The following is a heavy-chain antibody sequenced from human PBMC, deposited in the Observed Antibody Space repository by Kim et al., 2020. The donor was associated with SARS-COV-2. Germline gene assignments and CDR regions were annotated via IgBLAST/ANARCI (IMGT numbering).Heavy chain of an antibody. J-gene: IGHJ6*02. Sequence: NSYAGSVKGRFTISRDKSQHTLYLQMNSLRAEDTAVYYCSRIETSYSYADVWAQGTTVTVSS. D-gene: IGHD5-18*01. CDR3: SRIETSYSYADV. V-gene: IGHV3-30*01. CDR2: N.